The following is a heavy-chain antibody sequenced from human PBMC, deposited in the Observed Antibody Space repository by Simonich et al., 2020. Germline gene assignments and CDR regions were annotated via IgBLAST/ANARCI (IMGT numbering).Heavy chain of an antibody. Sequence: QVQLVQSGAEVKKPGASVKVSCKASGYTFTGYYMHWVRQAPGQGLGWMGWIKPNSGGTNYAQKVQGRVTMTRDTSISTAYMELSRLRSDDTAVYYCARDSYSSWYFDLWGRGTLVTVSS. CDR1: GYTFTGYY. J-gene: IGHJ2*01. V-gene: IGHV1-2*02. CDR2: IKPNSGGT. CDR3: ARDSYSSWYFDL. D-gene: IGHD6-13*01.